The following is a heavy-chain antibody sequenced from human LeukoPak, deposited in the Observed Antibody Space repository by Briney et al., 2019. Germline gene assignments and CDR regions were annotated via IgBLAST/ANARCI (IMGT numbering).Heavy chain of an antibody. J-gene: IGHJ4*02. D-gene: IGHD3-16*01. CDR2: ISWNSNNI. CDR3: AKGRGIASSGGISEY. Sequence: GGSLRLSCAASGFIFQNYAMHWVRQAPGKGLEWVSGISWNSNNIVYADSVRGRFTISRDNGKNSLYLQMNSLRTEDTAFYFCAKGRGIASSGGISEYWGQGTLVTVSS. CDR1: GFIFQNYA. V-gene: IGHV3-9*01.